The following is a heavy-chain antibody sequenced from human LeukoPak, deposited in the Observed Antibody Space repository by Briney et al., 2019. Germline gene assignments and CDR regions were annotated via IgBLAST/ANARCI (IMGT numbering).Heavy chain of an antibody. D-gene: IGHD3-10*01. Sequence: PSETLSLTCAVYGGSFSGYYWSWIRQPPGKGLEWIGEINHSGSTNYNPSLKSRVTISVDTSKNQFSLKLSSVTAADTAVYYCASLAPYYGSGSHGSANFDYWGQGTLVTVSS. J-gene: IGHJ4*02. CDR1: GGSFSGYY. V-gene: IGHV4-34*01. CDR2: INHSGST. CDR3: ASLAPYYGSGSHGSANFDY.